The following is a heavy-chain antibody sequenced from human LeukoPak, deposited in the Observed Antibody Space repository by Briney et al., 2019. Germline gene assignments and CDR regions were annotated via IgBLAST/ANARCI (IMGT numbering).Heavy chain of an antibody. D-gene: IGHD6-13*01. J-gene: IGHJ5*02. CDR2: INWNGGST. Sequence: GGSLRLSCAASGFTFSSYAMSWVRQAPGKGLEWVSGINWNGGSTGYADSVKGRFTISRDNAKNSLYLQMNSLRAEDTALYHCAREAAAAGTPWFDPWGQGTLVTVSS. V-gene: IGHV3-20*01. CDR1: GFTFSSYA. CDR3: AREAAAAGTPWFDP.